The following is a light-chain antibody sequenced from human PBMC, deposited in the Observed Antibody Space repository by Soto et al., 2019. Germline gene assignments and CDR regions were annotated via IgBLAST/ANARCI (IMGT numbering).Light chain of an antibody. CDR3: QHSYSSWAT. J-gene: IGKJ4*01. V-gene: IGKV1-39*01. Sequence: DIQMTQSPSSLSASVGDTITITCRARQSSGHFLNWYQLKPGKVPKLLIYGASTLNTGVPSRFSGSGSGTDFTLTISSLQPEDSASYCCQHSYSSWATFGGGTKVEIQ. CDR2: GAS. CDR1: QSSGHF.